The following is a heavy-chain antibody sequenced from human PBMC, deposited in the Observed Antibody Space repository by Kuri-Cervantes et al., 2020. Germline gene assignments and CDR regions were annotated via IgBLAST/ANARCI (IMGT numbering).Heavy chain of an antibody. CDR1: GYTFTSYG. CDR3: ARVPAAKVWTVGDYYGMDV. J-gene: IGHJ6*02. D-gene: IGHD2-2*01. CDR2: ISAYNGNT. Sequence: ASVKVSCKASGYTFTSYGISWVRQAPGQGLEWMGWISAYNGNTNYAQKLQGRVTMTTDTSTSTAYMELSSLRSEDTAVYYCARVPAAKVWTVGDYYGMDVWGQGTTVTVSS. V-gene: IGHV1-18*01.